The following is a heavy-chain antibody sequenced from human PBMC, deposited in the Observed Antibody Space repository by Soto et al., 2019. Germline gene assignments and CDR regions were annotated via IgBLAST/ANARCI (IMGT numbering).Heavy chain of an antibody. CDR3: ARDKDRLQLGGNYYYILDV. D-gene: IGHD5-12*01. V-gene: IGHV1-69*12. CDR2: IMPVFRAP. Sequence: QVQLEQSGAEVKQPGSSVRVSCKASGGTFSNSAISWVRQAPGQGLEWMGGIMPVFRAPDYAQNFQGRVTITEDESTSTAYMELHGLRSDDTAVYFCARDKDRLQLGGNYYYILDVGGQGTTVTVSS. J-gene: IGHJ6*02. CDR1: GGTFSNSA.